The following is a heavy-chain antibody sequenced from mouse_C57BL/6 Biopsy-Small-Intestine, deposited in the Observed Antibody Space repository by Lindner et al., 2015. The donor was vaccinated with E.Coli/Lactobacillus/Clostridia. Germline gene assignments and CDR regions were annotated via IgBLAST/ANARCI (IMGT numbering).Heavy chain of an antibody. CDR2: ISANSGET. CDR1: GYTFTGYY. Sequence: SVKVSCKASGYTFTGYYMHWVRRAPGQGLEWMGWISANSGETSYAQMFQGRVTLTRDTSISTVYMELSSLTSDDTAVYYCASDYCSGTTCYLKNSFDPWGQGTLVTVSS. D-gene: IGHD1-3*01. V-gene: IGHV1-22*01. J-gene: IGHJ4*01. CDR3: ASDYCSGTTCYLKNSFDP.